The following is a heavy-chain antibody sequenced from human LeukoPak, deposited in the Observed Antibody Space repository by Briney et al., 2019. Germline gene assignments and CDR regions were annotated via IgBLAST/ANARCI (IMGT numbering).Heavy chain of an antibody. Sequence: PGGSLRLSCAASGFTFINYGIHWVRQAPGKGLEWVAFIRYDGSNQYYADSVKGRFTISRDNSKNTLYLQMNSLRAVDTAVYYCARRAGGLARNNWFDPWGQGTLVTVSS. CDR3: ARRAGGLARNNWFDP. CDR2: IRYDGSNQ. J-gene: IGHJ5*02. CDR1: GFTFINYG. V-gene: IGHV3-30*02. D-gene: IGHD3-16*01.